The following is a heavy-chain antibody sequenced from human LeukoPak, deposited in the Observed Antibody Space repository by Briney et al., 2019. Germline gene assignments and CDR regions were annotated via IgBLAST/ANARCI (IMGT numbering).Heavy chain of an antibody. D-gene: IGHD3-16*01. CDR1: GFTFSSYA. Sequence: PGGSLRLSCAASGFTFSSYAMHWVRQAPGKGLEWVAVISYDGSNKYYADSVKGRFTISRDNSKNTLYLQMNSLRAEDTAVYYCARVGGGWLSYYYYGMDVWGQGTTVTVSS. CDR3: ARVGGGWLSYYYYGMDV. J-gene: IGHJ6*02. CDR2: ISYDGSNK. V-gene: IGHV3-30-3*01.